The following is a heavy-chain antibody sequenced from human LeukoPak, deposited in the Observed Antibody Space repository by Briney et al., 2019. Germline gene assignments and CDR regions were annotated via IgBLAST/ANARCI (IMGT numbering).Heavy chain of an antibody. V-gene: IGHV3-48*03. CDR3: ARDPYDSSGYRTYYFDY. CDR2: NCSSGSTI. J-gene: IGHJ4*02. D-gene: IGHD3-22*01. Sequence: GGALKLSFSTPGFNLHRFEKKLVRPAPGEGPEGGLYNCSSGSTIYYADSVKGRFTISRDNAKNSLYLQMNSLRAEDTALYYCARDPYDSSGYRTYYFDYWGQGTLVTVSS. CDR1: GFNLHRFE.